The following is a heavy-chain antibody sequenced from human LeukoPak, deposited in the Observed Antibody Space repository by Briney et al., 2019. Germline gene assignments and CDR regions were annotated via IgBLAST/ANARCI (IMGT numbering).Heavy chain of an antibody. CDR2: TFYRSKWYN. V-gene: IGHV6-1*01. Sequence: SQTLSLTCAISGDIVSSNSGVWTWIRQSPSRGFEWLGRTFYRSKWYNHYAVSVKSRITINPDTSKNQFSLQLNSVTPEDTAVYYCAREAAAGWVDYWGQGTLVTASS. CDR3: AREAAAGWVDY. J-gene: IGHJ4*02. CDR1: GDIVSSNSGV. D-gene: IGHD6-13*01.